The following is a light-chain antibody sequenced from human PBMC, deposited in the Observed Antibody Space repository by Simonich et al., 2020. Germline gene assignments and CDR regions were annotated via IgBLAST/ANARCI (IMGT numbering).Light chain of an antibody. V-gene: IGKV1-13*02. CDR2: DAS. J-gene: IGKJ3*01. CDR1: QGISLA. Sequence: AIQLPQSPSSLSASVGDRVTITCRASQGISLAFAWYQQKPGKAPKLLIYDASSLESGVPSRFSGSGSGTDFTLTISSLQPEDFATYYCQQFNSYPRTFGPGTKVDIK. CDR3: QQFNSYPRT.